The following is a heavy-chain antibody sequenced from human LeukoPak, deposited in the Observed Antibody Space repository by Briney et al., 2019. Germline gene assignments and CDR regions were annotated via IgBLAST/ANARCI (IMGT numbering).Heavy chain of an antibody. Sequence: EASVKASCKASGYTFTSYYMHWVRQAPGQGLEWMGIINPSGGSTSYAQKFQGRVTMTRDMSTSTVYMELSSLRSEDTAVYYCARIYSYGRDHDAFDIWGQGTMVTVSS. J-gene: IGHJ3*02. V-gene: IGHV1-46*01. CDR1: GYTFTSYY. D-gene: IGHD5-18*01. CDR2: INPSGGST. CDR3: ARIYSYGRDHDAFDI.